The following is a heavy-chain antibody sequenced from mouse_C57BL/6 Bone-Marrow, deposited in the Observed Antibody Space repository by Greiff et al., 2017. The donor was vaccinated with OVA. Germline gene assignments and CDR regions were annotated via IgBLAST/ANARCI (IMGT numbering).Heavy chain of an antibody. Sequence: EVQLQQSGPELVKPGASVKISCKASGYTFTDYYMNWVKQSHGKSLEWIGDINPNNGGTSYNQKFKGKATLTVDKSSSTAYMELRSLTSEDSAVYYCASGDYDGDYFDYWGQGTTLTVSS. CDR1: GYTFTDYY. J-gene: IGHJ2*01. CDR3: ASGDYDGDYFDY. D-gene: IGHD2-4*01. CDR2: INPNNGGT. V-gene: IGHV1-26*01.